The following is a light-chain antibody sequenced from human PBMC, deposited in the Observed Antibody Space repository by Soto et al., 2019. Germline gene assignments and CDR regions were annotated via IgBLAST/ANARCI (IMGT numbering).Light chain of an antibody. CDR1: QSISSK. J-gene: IGKJ1*01. CDR3: QHYNDWRST. Sequence: EIVMTQSPATLSVSPGEGATLSCRASQSISSKLAWYQQKRGQAPRLLIYGASTRATGVPARFSGSGSGTEFTLTISSLQSEDLAVYYCQHYNDWRSTFGHGTKVEIK. CDR2: GAS. V-gene: IGKV3-15*01.